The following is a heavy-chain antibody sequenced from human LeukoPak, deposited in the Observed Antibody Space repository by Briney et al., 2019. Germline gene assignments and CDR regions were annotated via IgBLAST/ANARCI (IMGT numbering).Heavy chain of an antibody. CDR2: IYYSGST. V-gene: IGHV4-30-4*08. CDR1: GGSISSGDYC. CDR3: ARADRQWTVSRRTYYYYYMDV. Sequence: PSETLSLTCTVSGGSISSGDYCWSWIRQPPGKGLEWIGYIYYSGSTYYNPSLKSRVTISVDTSKNQFSLKLSSVTAADTAVYYCARADRQWTVSRRTYYYYYMDVWGKGTTVTVSS. D-gene: IGHD6-19*01. J-gene: IGHJ6*03.